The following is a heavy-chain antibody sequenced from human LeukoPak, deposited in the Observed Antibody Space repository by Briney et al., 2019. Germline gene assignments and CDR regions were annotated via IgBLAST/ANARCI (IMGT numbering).Heavy chain of an antibody. CDR1: GVTFSNYW. CDR3: IRDFRSADL. J-gene: IGHJ5*02. Sequence: GGSLRLSCVASGVTFSNYWMHWVRQPPGKGLVWVSRIYVDGRTTNYADSVKGRFTISRDNAKNTVCLEMNSLSVEDTATYYCIRDFRSADLWGQGTLVTVTS. V-gene: IGHV3-74*01. CDR2: IYVDGRTT.